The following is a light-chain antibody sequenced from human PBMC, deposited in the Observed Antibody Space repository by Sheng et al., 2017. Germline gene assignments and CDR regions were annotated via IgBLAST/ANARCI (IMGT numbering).Light chain of an antibody. J-gene: IGKJ1*01. CDR1: QSVATS. Sequence: EIVLTQSPGTLSLSPGESATLSCRASQSVATSLAWYQQKPGQAPRLLIYDASNRATGIPARFSGSGSGTDFSLTISSLQPDDFATYYCQQYNSYSWTFGQGTKVEVK. V-gene: IGKV3-11*01. CDR3: QQYNSYSWT. CDR2: DAS.